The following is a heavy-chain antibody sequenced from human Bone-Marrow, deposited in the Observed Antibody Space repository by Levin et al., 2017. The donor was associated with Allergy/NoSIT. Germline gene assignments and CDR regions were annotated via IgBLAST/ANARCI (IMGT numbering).Heavy chain of an antibody. V-gene: IGHV1-24*01. Sequence: GESLKISCKVSGYTFTEVSMQWVRQSPGKGLEWIGGYDPENAETVFGQKFQGRVTMTEDTSTDTAYMELSRLRFEDTAVYYCARGVMIRLGGVIASYGLDVWGQGTTVIVSS. CDR3: ARGVMIRLGGVIASYGLDV. CDR1: GYTFTEVS. J-gene: IGHJ6*02. D-gene: IGHD3-16*02. CDR2: YDPENAET.